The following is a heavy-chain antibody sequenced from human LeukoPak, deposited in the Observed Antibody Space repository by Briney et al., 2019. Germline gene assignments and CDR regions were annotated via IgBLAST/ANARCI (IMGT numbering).Heavy chain of an antibody. D-gene: IGHD3-22*01. Sequence: PSETLSLTCTVSSDSISSSSYYWSWIRQPPGKGLEWIGEINHSGSTNYNPSLKSRVTISVDTSKNQFSLKLSSVTAADTAVYYCARGYGVRMIEAPHPTSFDYWGQGTLVTVSS. V-gene: IGHV4-39*07. CDR1: SDSISSSSYY. CDR3: ARGYGVRMIEAPHPTSFDY. CDR2: INHSGST. J-gene: IGHJ4*02.